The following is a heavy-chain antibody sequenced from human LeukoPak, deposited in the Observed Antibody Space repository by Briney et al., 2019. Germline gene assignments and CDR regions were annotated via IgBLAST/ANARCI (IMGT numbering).Heavy chain of an antibody. Sequence: KPSETLSLTCTVSGGSLNISSHYWGWIRQPPGKGLEWIGSIYYSGRTYYNPSLKIRVTIFVDTSKNQFSLKLNSVTAADTAVYYCARSQATAMVSDYWGQGTLVTVSS. CDR1: GGSLNISSHY. CDR3: ARSQATAMVSDY. J-gene: IGHJ4*02. CDR2: IYYSGRT. D-gene: IGHD2-2*01. V-gene: IGHV4-39*01.